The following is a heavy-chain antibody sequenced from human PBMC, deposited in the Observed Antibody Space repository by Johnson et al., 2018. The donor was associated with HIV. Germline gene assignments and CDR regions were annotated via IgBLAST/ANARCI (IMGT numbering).Heavy chain of an antibody. CDR3: AKPLVGATRDDAFDV. D-gene: IGHD1-26*01. CDR2: ISYDGSNK. V-gene: IGHV3-30*18. J-gene: IGHJ3*01. Sequence: PGKGLKWVATISYDGSNKYYVDSAKGRFTISRDNSKNTLYLQMNSLSAEDTAVYYCAKPLVGATRDDAFDVWGQGTMVTVSS.